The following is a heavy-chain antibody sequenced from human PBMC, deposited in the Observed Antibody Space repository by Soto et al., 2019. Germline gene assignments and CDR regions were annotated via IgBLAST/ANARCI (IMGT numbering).Heavy chain of an antibody. D-gene: IGHD1-26*01. CDR3: PRSRYTGTYSGRFLDY. J-gene: IGHJ4*02. CDR2: LYTGTDT. V-gene: IGHV3-53*01. CDR1: GFTVRSTY. Sequence: GGSLRLSCAASGFTVRSTYLTWVRQAPGKWLEWVAILYTGTDTVYADSVKGRFTIPRDSSKNTFYLQTNSLRAEDTAMYFCPRSRYTGTYSGRFLDYWGQGSLVTVSS.